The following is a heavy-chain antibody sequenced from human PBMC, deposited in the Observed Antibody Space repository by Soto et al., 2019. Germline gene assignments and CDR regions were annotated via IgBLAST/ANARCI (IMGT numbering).Heavy chain of an antibody. CDR2: ISGSGSIT. J-gene: IGHJ4*02. V-gene: IGHV3-23*01. CDR1: EFTFSNYA. D-gene: IGHD3-22*01. CDR3: AKNLMSSGYYAGPFDH. Sequence: DVQLLESGGGLVQPGGSLRLSCATSEFTFSNYAMSWVRQAPGKGLEWVSAISGSGSITYYADSVKGRFTISRDNSKNTLYLQMNSLRAEDTAVYYCAKNLMSSGYYAGPFDHWGQGTLVTVSS.